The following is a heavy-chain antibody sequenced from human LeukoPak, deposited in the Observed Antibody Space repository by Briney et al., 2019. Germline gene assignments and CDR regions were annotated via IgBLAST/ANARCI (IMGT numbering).Heavy chain of an antibody. CDR2: INPNSGGT. V-gene: IGHV1-2*02. Sequence: ASVKVSCKASGYTFTGYYMHWVRQAPGQGLEWMGWINPNSGGTNYAQKFQGRVTITRDTSINTAYMDLDRLSSDDTAVYYCAREVTVSIAAARAYNWFDPWGQGTLVTVSS. J-gene: IGHJ5*02. D-gene: IGHD6-13*01. CDR1: GYTFTGYY. CDR3: AREVTVSIAAARAYNWFDP.